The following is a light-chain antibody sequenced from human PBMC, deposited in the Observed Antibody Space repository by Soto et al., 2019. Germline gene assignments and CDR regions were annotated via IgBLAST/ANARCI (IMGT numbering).Light chain of an antibody. CDR3: LQDINYPWT. Sequence: EIVMTQSPATLSVSPGERVTLSCRARQSVGSNLAWYQQKPGQAPRLLIYGASTRATGIPARFSGSGSGTDFTLAISSLQPEDSATYYCLQDINYPWTFGQGTKVDIK. J-gene: IGKJ1*01. V-gene: IGKV3-15*01. CDR2: GAS. CDR1: QSVGSN.